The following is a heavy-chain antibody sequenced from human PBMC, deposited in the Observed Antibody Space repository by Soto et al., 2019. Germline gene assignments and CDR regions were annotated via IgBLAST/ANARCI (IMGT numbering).Heavy chain of an antibody. CDR2: ISGSGGST. CDR1: GFTFSSYA. Sequence: GGSLRLSCAASGFTFSSYAMSWVRQAPGKGLEWVSAISGSGGSTYYADSVKGRFTISRDNSKNTLYLQMNSLRAEDTAVYYCANRDGSRYYFDYWGQGTLVTVSS. V-gene: IGHV3-23*01. J-gene: IGHJ4*02. D-gene: IGHD3-10*01. CDR3: ANRDGSRYYFDY.